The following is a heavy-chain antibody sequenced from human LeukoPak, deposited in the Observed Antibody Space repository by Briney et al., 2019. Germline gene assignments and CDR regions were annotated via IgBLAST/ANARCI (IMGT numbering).Heavy chain of an antibody. J-gene: IGHJ4*02. CDR1: GGSISLDY. CDR3: ARGRPGGSRLDY. D-gene: IGHD2-15*01. Sequence: SETLSLTCTVSGGSISLDYWSWIRPPPGEGLGWIGYIYYTGRTNYNPSLKSRVTISVDTSKNQFSLKLSSVTAADTAVYYCARGRPGGSRLDYWGQGTLVTVSS. V-gene: IGHV4-59*01. CDR2: IYYTGRT.